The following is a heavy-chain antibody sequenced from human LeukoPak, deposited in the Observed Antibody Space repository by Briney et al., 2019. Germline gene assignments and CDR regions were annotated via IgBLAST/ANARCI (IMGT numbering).Heavy chain of an antibody. CDR2: ISSSSSSTI. CDR1: GFTFSSYS. V-gene: IGHV3-48*02. CDR3: ARGFRDYDSSGYDY. J-gene: IGHJ4*02. Sequence: GGSLRLSCAASGFTFSSYSMNWVRQAPGKGLEWVSYISSSSSSTIYYADSVKGRFTISRDNAKNSLYLQMNSLRDEDTAVYYCARGFRDYDSSGYDYWAREPWSPSPQ. D-gene: IGHD3-22*01.